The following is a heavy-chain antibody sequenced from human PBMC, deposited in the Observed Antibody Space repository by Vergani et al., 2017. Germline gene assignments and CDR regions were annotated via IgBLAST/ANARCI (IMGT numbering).Heavy chain of an antibody. CDR3: ARDPGIAAAGRHWFDP. CDR1: GGSISSYY. J-gene: IGHJ5*02. D-gene: IGHD6-13*01. V-gene: IGHV4-59*01. Sequence: QVQLQESGPGLVKPSETLSLTCTVSGGSISSYYWSCIRQPPGKGLEWIGYIYYSGSTNYNPSLKSRVTISVDTSKNQFSLKLSSVTAADTAVYYCARDPGIAAAGRHWFDPWGQGTLVTVSS. CDR2: IYYSGST.